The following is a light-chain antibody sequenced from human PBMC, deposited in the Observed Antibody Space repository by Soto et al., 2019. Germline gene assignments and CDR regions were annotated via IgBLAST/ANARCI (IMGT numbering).Light chain of an antibody. CDR2: HVN. CDR3: FSYSTSSSLYV. CDR1: SSDVGSYNY. V-gene: IGLV2-14*03. J-gene: IGLJ1*01. Sequence: QSALTQPASVSGSPGQSITISCTGTSSDVGSYNYVSWYQQHPGRAPKLLIYHVNTRPSGISNRFSGSKSGDTASLTISGLQAEDEAEYSCFSYSTSSSLYVFGSGTKVTVL.